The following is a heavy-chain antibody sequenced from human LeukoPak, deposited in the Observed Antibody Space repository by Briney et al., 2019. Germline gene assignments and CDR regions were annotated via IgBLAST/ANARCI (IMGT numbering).Heavy chain of an antibody. CDR2: IYNSGHT. Sequence: SETLSLTCTVSGGSISNYYWSWIRQPPGKGLEWIGYIYNSGHTNYNPSLKSRVTISVDTSKNQFSLKLSSVTAADTAVYYCATFSWGSFDYWGQGTLVTVSS. J-gene: IGHJ4*02. CDR3: ATFSWGSFDY. V-gene: IGHV4-59*01. CDR1: GGSISNYY. D-gene: IGHD3-16*01.